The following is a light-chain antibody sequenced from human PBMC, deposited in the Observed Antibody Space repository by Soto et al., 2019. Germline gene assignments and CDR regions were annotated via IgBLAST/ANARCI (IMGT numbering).Light chain of an antibody. V-gene: IGKV1-5*03. Sequence: DIQMTQSPSTLSASVGDRVTITCRASQSISSWMAWYKQKPGKAPKLLIYKASSLESGVPSRFSGSGTGTEFTLTISSLQPDDFATYYCQHSQAFGQGTKVDIK. J-gene: IGKJ1*01. CDR3: QHSQA. CDR2: KAS. CDR1: QSISSW.